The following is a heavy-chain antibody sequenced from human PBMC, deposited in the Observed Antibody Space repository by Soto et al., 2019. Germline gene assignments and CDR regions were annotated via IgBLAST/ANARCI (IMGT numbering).Heavy chain of an antibody. Sequence: QVQLVESGGGVVQPGRSLRLSCAASGFTFSSYAMHWVRQAPGKGLEWVAVISYDGSNKYYADSVKGRFTISRDNSKNTLYLQMNSLRAEDMAVYYCARDMGAAVYYGMDVWGQGTTVTVSS. CDR3: ARDMGAAVYYGMDV. CDR1: GFTFSSYA. V-gene: IGHV3-30-3*01. J-gene: IGHJ6*02. CDR2: ISYDGSNK. D-gene: IGHD3-10*01.